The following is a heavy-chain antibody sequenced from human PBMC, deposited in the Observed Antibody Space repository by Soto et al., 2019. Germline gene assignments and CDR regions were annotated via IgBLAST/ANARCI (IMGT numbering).Heavy chain of an antibody. CDR1: GYTFTSYG. D-gene: IGHD1-1*01. Sequence: ASLKVSCKASGYTFTSYGISWVRQAPGQGLEWMGWISAYNGNTNYAQKLQGRVTMTTDTSTSTAYMELRSLRSDDMAVYYGARDPRRDWNVGSAFDIWGQGTMVTVSS. J-gene: IGHJ3*02. CDR3: ARDPRRDWNVGSAFDI. V-gene: IGHV1-18*03. CDR2: ISAYNGNT.